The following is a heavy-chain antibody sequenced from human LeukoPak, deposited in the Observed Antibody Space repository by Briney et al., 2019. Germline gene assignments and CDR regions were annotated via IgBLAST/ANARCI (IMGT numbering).Heavy chain of an antibody. CDR1: GYTFTSYG. J-gene: IGHJ4*02. V-gene: IGHV1-18*01. D-gene: IGHD3-9*01. Sequence: GASVKVSCKASGYTFTSYGISWVRQAPGQGLEWMGWISAYNGNTNYAQKLQGRVTMTTDTSISTAYMELSSLRSEDTAVYYCARGPPGDDILTGYLRYYFDYWGQGTLVTVSS. CDR3: ARGPPGDDILTGYLRYYFDY. CDR2: ISAYNGNT.